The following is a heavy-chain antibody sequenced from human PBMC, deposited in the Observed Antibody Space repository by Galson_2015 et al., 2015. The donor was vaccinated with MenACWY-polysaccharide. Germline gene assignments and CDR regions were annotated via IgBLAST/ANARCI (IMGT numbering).Heavy chain of an antibody. CDR1: GGSVKNSY. CDR3: ARGRALTDY. CDR2: IFYTGST. Sequence: ETLSLTCSLSGGSVKNSYWSWFRQPPGKGLEWIGYIFYTGSTTYNPSLKSRVTISIDASESHFSLNLTSVTAADTAVYYCARGRALTDYWGQGT. J-gene: IGHJ4*02. V-gene: IGHV4-59*02.